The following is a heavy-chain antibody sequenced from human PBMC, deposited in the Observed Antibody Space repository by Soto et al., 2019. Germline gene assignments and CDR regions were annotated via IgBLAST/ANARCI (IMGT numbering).Heavy chain of an antibody. CDR2: IYYSGST. V-gene: IGHV4-59*01. CDR3: ASSTYYYDSSGYYDYFDY. J-gene: IGHJ4*02. D-gene: IGHD3-22*01. Sequence: SETLCLTYTVSGGSISGYYWSWIRQPPGKGLEWIGYIYYSGSTNYNPSLKSRVTISVDTSKNQFSLKLSSVTAADTAVYYCASSTYYYDSSGYYDYFDYWGQGTLVTVSS. CDR1: GGSISGYY.